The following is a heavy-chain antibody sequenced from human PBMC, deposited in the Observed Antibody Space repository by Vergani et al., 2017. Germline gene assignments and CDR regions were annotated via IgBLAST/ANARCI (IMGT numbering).Heavy chain of an antibody. J-gene: IGHJ4*02. D-gene: IGHD3-3*01. V-gene: IGHV3-33*01. CDR2: IWDDGSNK. CDR3: TRDRFSGTHPPFDY. CDR1: GFTFSSYG. Sequence: QVQLVESGGGVVQPGRSLGLSCAASGFTFSSYGMHWIRQAPGKGLEWVAVIWDDGSNKYYSESVRGRFTISRDNSKSTLYLQMNSLSVEGTAVYYCTRDRFSGTHPPFDYWGQGALVTVSS.